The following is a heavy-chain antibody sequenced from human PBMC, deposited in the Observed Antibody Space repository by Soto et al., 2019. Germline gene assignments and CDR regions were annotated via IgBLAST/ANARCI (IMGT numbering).Heavy chain of an antibody. CDR3: ARAHMWHYYHGMDV. CDR1: GFTFSSYG. Sequence: QVQLVESGGGVVQPGRSLRLSCAASGFTFSSYGMHWVRQAPGKGLEWVAVIWYDGSNKYYADSVKGRFTISRDNSKNTLYLQMNSLRAEDTAVYYCARAHMWHYYHGMDVWGQGTTVTVSS. D-gene: IGHD2-21*01. V-gene: IGHV3-33*01. CDR2: IWYDGSNK. J-gene: IGHJ6*02.